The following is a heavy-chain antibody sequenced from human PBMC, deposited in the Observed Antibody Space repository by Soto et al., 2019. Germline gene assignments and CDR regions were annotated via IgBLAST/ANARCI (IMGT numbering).Heavy chain of an antibody. Sequence: SETLYLTCTVSGGSISSYYWSWIRQPPGKGLEWIGYIYHSGSTYYNPSLKSRVTISVDRSKNQFSLKLSSVTAADTAVYYCAAGGGLPRYYWGQGTLVTVSS. CDR3: AAGGGLPRYY. CDR2: IYHSGST. CDR1: GGSISSYY. D-gene: IGHD5-12*01. J-gene: IGHJ4*02. V-gene: IGHV4-59*04.